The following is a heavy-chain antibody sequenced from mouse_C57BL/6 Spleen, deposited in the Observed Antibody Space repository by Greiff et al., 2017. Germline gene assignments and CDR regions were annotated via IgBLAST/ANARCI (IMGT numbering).Heavy chain of an antibody. CDR1: GYTFTSYW. V-gene: IGHV1-55*01. CDR2: IYPGSGST. CDR3: ASVDYSNYYAMDC. Sequence: VQLQQPGAELVKPGASVKMSCKASGYTFTSYWITWVKQRPGQGLEWIGDIYPGSGSTNYNEKFKSKATLTVDTSSSTAYMQLSSLTSEDSAVYYWASVDYSNYYAMDCWGQRTSVTVAS. J-gene: IGHJ4*01. D-gene: IGHD2-5*01.